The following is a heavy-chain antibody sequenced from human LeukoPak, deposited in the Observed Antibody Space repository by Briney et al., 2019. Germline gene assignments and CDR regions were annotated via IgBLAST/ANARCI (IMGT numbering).Heavy chain of an antibody. V-gene: IGHV1-69*05. J-gene: IGHJ4*02. Sequence: SVKVSCKVSGYTLTELSMHWVRQAPGQGLEWMGGIIPIFGTANYAQKFQGRVTITTDESTSTAYMELSSLRSEDTAVYYCARLGIAAAGAYYFDYWGQGTLVTVSS. CDR2: IIPIFGTA. D-gene: IGHD6-13*01. CDR3: ARLGIAAAGAYYFDY. CDR1: GYTLTELS.